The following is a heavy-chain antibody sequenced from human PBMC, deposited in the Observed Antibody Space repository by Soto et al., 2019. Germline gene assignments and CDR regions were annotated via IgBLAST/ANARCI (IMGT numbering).Heavy chain of an antibody. J-gene: IGHJ4*02. CDR2: IYYSGST. CDR1: CGSIISGDYY. Sequence: SETLSLTCTFSCGSIISGDYYWSWIRQPPGKGLEWIGYIYYSGSTNYNPSLKSRVTISVDTSKNQFSLKLTSVTAADTAVYYCARGDYYDSSGYYFDYWGQGTLVTVSS. D-gene: IGHD3-22*01. V-gene: IGHV4-61*08. CDR3: ARGDYYDSSGYYFDY.